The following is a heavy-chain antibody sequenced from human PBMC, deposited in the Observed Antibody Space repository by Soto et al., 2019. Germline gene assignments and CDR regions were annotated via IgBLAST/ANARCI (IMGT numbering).Heavy chain of an antibody. J-gene: IGHJ3*01. V-gene: IGHV1-2*02. CDR1: GYAFSDYY. CDR2: INPQSGGT. CDR3: ARDRVGSPDGVDSFDL. Sequence: ASVKVSCKASGYAFSDYYMRWVRQAPGQGLEWMGYINPQSGGTKYDQKFQDRLTMTRDTPKITVYMELRILESKDTAVYYSARDRVGSPDGVDSFDLWGQGPLVTVSS. D-gene: IGHD3-10*01.